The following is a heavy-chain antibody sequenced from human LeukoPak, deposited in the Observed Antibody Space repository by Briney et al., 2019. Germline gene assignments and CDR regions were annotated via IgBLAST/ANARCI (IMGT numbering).Heavy chain of an antibody. Sequence: SETLSLTCTVSGGSISSYYWSWIRQPPGKGLEWIGYIYYSGSTNYNPSLKSRVTISVDTSKNQFSLKLSSVTAADTAVYYCARMEQWLVVWRLDPWGQGTLVTVSS. CDR3: ARMEQWLVVWRLDP. CDR2: IYYSGST. D-gene: IGHD6-19*01. J-gene: IGHJ5*02. V-gene: IGHV4-59*01. CDR1: GGSISSYY.